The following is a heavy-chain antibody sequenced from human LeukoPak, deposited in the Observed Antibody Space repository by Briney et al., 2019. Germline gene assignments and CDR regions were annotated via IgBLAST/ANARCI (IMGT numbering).Heavy chain of an antibody. J-gene: IGHJ5*02. CDR2: IIPIFGTA. CDR3: ARDPNKYSSSSRLVP. Sequence: GASVKVSCKASGGTFSSYAISWVRQAPGQGLEWMGGIIPIFGTANYAQKFQGRVTITADESTSTAYMELSSLRSEDTAVYYCARDPNKYSSSSRLVPWGQGTLVTVSS. CDR1: GGTFSSYA. D-gene: IGHD6-6*01. V-gene: IGHV1-69*13.